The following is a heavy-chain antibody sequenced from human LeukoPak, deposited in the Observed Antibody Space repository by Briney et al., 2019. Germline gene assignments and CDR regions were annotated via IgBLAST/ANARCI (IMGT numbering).Heavy chain of an antibody. D-gene: IGHD3-9*01. CDR1: GFTFSSYW. J-gene: IGHJ4*02. CDR3: ARRGSYYDILTGYYQYYFDY. CDR2: IKQDGSEK. V-gene: IGHV3-7*01. Sequence: GGPLRLSCAASGFTFSSYWMSWVRQAPGKGLEWVANIKQDGSEKYYVDSVKGRFTISRDNAKNSLYLQMNSLRAEDTAVYYCARRGSYYDILTGYYQYYFDYWGQGTLVTVSS.